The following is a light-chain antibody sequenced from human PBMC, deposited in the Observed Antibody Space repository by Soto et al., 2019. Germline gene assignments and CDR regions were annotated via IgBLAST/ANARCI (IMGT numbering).Light chain of an antibody. J-gene: IGKJ1*01. CDR1: QSVSSSY. CDR2: GAY. Sequence: EIVFTQSPGTLSLSPGERYTLSCMASQSVSSSYLAWYQQKPGQAPRLLIYGAYSRATGIQDRLSGTGSGKDFTLNISRLEPEDFAVYYCQQYDSSPKTVGQGTKVEIK. V-gene: IGKV3-20*01. CDR3: QQYDSSPKT.